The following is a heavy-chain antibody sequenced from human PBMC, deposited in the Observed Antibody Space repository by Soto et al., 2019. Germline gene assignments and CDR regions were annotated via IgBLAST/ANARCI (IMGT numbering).Heavy chain of an antibody. D-gene: IGHD3-22*01. CDR1: GFTFSSYE. Sequence: VGSLTLSCAASGFTFSSYEMNWVRQAPGKGLKWVSYISSTASTIYYADSVKGRFTISRDNAKNSLYLQMNSLRAEDTAVYYCAGGLGRRYYYDSSGLPHPYWGEGTLVTVSS. CDR3: AGGLGRRYYYDSSGLPHPY. CDR2: ISSTASTI. J-gene: IGHJ4*02. V-gene: IGHV3-48*03.